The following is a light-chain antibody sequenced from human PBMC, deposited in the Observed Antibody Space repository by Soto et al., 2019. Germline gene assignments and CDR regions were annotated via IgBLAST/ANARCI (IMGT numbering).Light chain of an antibody. Sequence: QSVLTQPPSASGSPGQSVTISCAGTSNNVGSYDYVSWYRQHPGQAPKLLIYEVTKRPSGVPDRFSGSKSGNAASLTVSGLQAEDDADYYCSSFVGVNSYVFGTGTKVTVL. CDR2: EVT. CDR3: SSFVGVNSYV. CDR1: SNNVGSYDY. J-gene: IGLJ1*01. V-gene: IGLV2-8*01.